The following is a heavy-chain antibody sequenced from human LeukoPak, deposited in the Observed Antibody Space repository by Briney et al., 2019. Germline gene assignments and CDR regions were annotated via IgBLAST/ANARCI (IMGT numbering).Heavy chain of an antibody. CDR2: ISAYNGNT. CDR3: ARDYYDSGGYYFDAFDI. V-gene: IGHV1-18*01. CDR1: GDTFTTYV. D-gene: IGHD3-22*01. Sequence: ASVKVSCKASGDTFTTYVISWLRQAPGQGLEWMGRISAYNGNTNYAQKLQGRVTMTTDTSTSTAYMELRSLRSDDTAVYYCARDYYDSGGYYFDAFDIWGQGTMVTVSS. J-gene: IGHJ3*02.